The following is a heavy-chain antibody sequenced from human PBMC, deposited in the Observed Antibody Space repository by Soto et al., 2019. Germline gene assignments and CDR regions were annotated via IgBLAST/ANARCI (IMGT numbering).Heavy chain of an antibody. J-gene: IGHJ6*02. CDR2: ISGSGGTT. CDR3: AKDSWAIFGVPAGEYYAMDV. Sequence: GGSLRLSCVASGFTFENYAMSWVRQAPGKGLEWVSAISGSGGTTYYSDSVKGRFTISRDNSKNTIYLQMNDLRVEDAAEYFCAKDSWAIFGVPAGEYYAMDVWGQGTTVTVSS. CDR1: GFTFENYA. V-gene: IGHV3-23*01. D-gene: IGHD3-3*01.